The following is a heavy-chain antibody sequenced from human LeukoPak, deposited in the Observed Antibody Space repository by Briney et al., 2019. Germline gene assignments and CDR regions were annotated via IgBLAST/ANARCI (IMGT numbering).Heavy chain of an antibody. V-gene: IGHV4-34*01. J-gene: IGHJ6*02. CDR2: INHSGST. D-gene: IGHD3-3*01. CDR3: ARDNVEGTSYYDFWSGYYGMMDV. Sequence: SETLSLTCAVYGGSFSGYYWSWIRQPPGKGLEWIGEINHSGSTNYNPSLKSRVTISVDTSKNQFSLKLSSVTAADTAVYYCARDNVEGTSYYDFWSGYYGMMDVWGQGTTVTVSS. CDR1: GGSFSGYY.